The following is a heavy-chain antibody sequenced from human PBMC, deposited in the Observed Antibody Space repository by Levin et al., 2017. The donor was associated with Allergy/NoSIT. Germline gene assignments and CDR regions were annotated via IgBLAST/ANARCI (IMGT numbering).Heavy chain of an antibody. J-gene: IGHJ4*02. CDR1: GFTFSIYW. V-gene: IGHV3-7*01. CDR2: IKQDESEK. CDR3: ARVSQYSGSYVEY. Sequence: ASVKVSCAASGFTFSIYWMSWVRQAPGKGLEWVANIKQDESEKYYVDSVKGRFTISRDNAKNSLYLQMNSLRAEDTAVYYCARVSQYSGSYVEYWGQGTLVTVSS. D-gene: IGHD1-26*01.